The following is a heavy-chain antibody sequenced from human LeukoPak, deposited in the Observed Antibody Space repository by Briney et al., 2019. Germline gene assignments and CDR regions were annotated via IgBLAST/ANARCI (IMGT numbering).Heavy chain of an antibody. CDR2: IYYSGST. CDR1: GGSISSGSYY. Sequence: SETLSLTCTVSGGSISSGSYYWGWIRQPPGKGLEWIGSIYYSGSTYYNPSLKSRVTISVDTSKNQFSLKLSSVTAADTAVYYCARMYYYDSSGPTALDYWGQGTLVTVSS. D-gene: IGHD3-22*01. V-gene: IGHV4-39*01. CDR3: ARMYYYDSSGPTALDY. J-gene: IGHJ4*02.